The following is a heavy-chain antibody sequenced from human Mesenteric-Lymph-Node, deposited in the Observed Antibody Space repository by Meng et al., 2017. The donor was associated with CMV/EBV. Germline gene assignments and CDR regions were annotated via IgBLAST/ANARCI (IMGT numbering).Heavy chain of an antibody. J-gene: IGHJ5*02. V-gene: IGHV1-2*06. CDR3: ARADITMVRGIIITSRWFDP. D-gene: IGHD3-10*01. Sequence: DYYMHWVRQAPGQGLQWMGRINPNSGGTNYAQNFQGRVTMTRDTSISTAYMELSRLRSDDTAVYYCARADITMVRGIIITSRWFDPWGQGTLVTVSS. CDR2: INPNSGGT. CDR1: DYY.